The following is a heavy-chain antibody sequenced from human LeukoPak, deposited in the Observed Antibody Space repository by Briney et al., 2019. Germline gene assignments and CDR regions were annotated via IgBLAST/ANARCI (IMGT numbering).Heavy chain of an antibody. CDR1: GYTFTNYW. CDR3: ARQTVNTAGDYFDF. V-gene: IGHV5-51*01. J-gene: IGHJ4*02. Sequence: GESLKISCKGSGYTFTNYWNGWVRQMPGKGLEWMGIIFPDDSDTRYSPSFQGQVTISADKSISTSYLQWSSLKASDTAVYYCARQTVNTAGDYFDFWGQGTLVTVSS. D-gene: IGHD1-14*01. CDR2: IFPDDSDT.